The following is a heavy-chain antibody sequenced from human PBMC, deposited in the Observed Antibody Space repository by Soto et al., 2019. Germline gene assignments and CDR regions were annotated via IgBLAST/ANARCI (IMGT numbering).Heavy chain of an antibody. CDR2: IYHSGST. Sequence: QVQLQESGPGLVKPSGTLSLTCAVSGGSISSSNWWSWVRQPPGKGLEWIGEIYHSGSTNCNPSLQSRVTISVDKSKNQFSLKLSSVTAADTAVYYCASGRNRPTRYDFWSGYYTGFDYWGQGTLVTVSS. D-gene: IGHD3-3*01. CDR3: ASGRNRPTRYDFWSGYYTGFDY. V-gene: IGHV4-4*02. J-gene: IGHJ4*02. CDR1: GGSISSSNW.